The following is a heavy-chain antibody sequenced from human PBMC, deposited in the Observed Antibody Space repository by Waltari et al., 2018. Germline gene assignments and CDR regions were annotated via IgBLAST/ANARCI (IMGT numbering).Heavy chain of an antibody. J-gene: IGHJ3*02. CDR3: ARDLCSGGSCYPPGDAFDI. CDR2: IKQDGSEK. Sequence: EVQLVESGGGLVQPGGSLRLSCAASGFTFSSYWMSWVRQAPGKGLEWVANIKQDGSEKYYVDSVKGRFTISRDNAKNSLYLQMNSLRAEDTAVYYCARDLCSGGSCYPPGDAFDIWGQGTMVTVSS. D-gene: IGHD2-15*01. CDR1: GFTFSSYW. V-gene: IGHV3-7*01.